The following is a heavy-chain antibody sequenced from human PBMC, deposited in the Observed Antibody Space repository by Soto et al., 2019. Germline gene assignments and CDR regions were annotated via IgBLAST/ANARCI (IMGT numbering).Heavy chain of an antibody. D-gene: IGHD6-19*01. J-gene: IGHJ4*02. CDR3: AKSRDSGWYYFDY. CDR2: ISGGGGST. Sequence: EVQVLESGGGLGQPGGSLRLSCAASGFTFSSYSMTWVRQAPGKGLEWVSGISGGGGSTYYADSVRGRFTISRDNPNNTLYLQMSSLRAEDTAVYYCAKSRDSGWYYFDYWGQGTLVTVSS. CDR1: GFTFSSYS. V-gene: IGHV3-23*01.